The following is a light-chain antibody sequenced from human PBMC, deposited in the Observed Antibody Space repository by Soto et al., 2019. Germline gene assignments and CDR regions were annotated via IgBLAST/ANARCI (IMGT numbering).Light chain of an antibody. CDR2: GAS. V-gene: IGKV3-20*01. CDR1: QSISGNY. CDR3: LQYGRSPT. J-gene: IGKJ3*01. Sequence: EVVLTQSPGTLSLSPGGRVTLSCRASQSISGNYLAWYQHKPGQAPRLLVYGASTRATGIPARFSGSGSGAEFTLTISSLQSEDFAVYYCLQYGRSPTFGPGTKVDIK.